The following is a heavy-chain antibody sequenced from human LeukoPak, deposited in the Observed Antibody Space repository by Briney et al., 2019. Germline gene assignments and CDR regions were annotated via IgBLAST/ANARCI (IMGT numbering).Heavy chain of an antibody. CDR2: ISGSGGST. CDR3: AKVGSYYDSSGYQDY. J-gene: IGHJ4*02. D-gene: IGHD3-22*01. V-gene: IGHV3-23*01. CDR1: GFTFSSYA. Sequence: GGSLRLSCAASGFTFSSYAMSWVRQAPGKGLEWVSVISGSGGSTYYADSVKGRFTISRDNSKNTLYLQMNSLRAEDTAVYYCAKVGSYYDSSGYQDYWGQGTLVTVSS.